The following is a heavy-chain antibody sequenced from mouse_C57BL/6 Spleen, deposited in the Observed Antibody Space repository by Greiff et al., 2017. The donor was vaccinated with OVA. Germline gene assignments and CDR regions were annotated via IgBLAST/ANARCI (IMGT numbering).Heavy chain of an antibody. CDR3: ARYRDYEYDRYFDV. Sequence: QVQLQQPGAELVRPGTSVKLSCKASGYTFTSYWMHWVKQRPGQGLEWIGVIDPSDSYTNYNQKFKGKATLTVDTSSSTAYMQLSSLTSEDSAVYYCARYRDYEYDRYFDVWGTGTTVTVSS. CDR1: GYTFTSYW. V-gene: IGHV1-59*01. D-gene: IGHD2-4*01. J-gene: IGHJ1*03. CDR2: IDPSDSYT.